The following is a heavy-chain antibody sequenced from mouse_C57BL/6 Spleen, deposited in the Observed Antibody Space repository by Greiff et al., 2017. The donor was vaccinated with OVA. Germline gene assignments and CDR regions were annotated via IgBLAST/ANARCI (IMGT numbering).Heavy chain of an antibody. CDR2: IYPGSGST. Sequence: VKLQQPGAELVKPGASVKMSCKASGYTFTSYWITWVKQRPGQGLEWIGDIYPGSGSTNYNEKFKSKATLTVDTSSSTAYMQLSSLTSEDSAVYYCARYGGYYSYYAMDYWGQGTSVTVSS. D-gene: IGHD2-3*01. CDR3: ARYGGYYSYYAMDY. V-gene: IGHV1-55*01. CDR1: GYTFTSYW. J-gene: IGHJ4*01.